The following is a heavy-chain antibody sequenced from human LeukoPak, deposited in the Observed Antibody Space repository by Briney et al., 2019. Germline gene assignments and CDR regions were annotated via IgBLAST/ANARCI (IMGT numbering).Heavy chain of an antibody. CDR3: AKAHSSSWFRDYFDY. CDR2: IRGSDGST. CDR1: GFTFSGYD. V-gene: IGHV3-23*01. J-gene: IGHJ4*02. D-gene: IGHD6-13*01. Sequence: GGSLRLSCAASGFTFSGYDMSWVRQAPGKGLEWVSDIRGSDGSTYYADSVKGRFTISRDNFKNTLYLQMNSLRAEDTAVYYCAKAHSSSWFRDYFDYWGQGTLVTVSS.